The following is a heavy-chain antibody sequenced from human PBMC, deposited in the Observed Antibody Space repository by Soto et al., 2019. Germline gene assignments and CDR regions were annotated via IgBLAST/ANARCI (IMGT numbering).Heavy chain of an antibody. D-gene: IGHD5-12*01. CDR2: IIPIFGTA. V-gene: IGHV1-69*13. CDR3: ARDAVEMATIRYYYYGMDV. J-gene: IGHJ6*02. Sequence: SVKVSCKASGGTFSSYAISWVRQAPGQGLEWMGGIIPIFGTANYAQKFQGRVTITADESTSTAHMELSSLRSEDTAVYYCARDAVEMATIRYYYYGMDVWGQGTTVTVSS. CDR1: GGTFSSYA.